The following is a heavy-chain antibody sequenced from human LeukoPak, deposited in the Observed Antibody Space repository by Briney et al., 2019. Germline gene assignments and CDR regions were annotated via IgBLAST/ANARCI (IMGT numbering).Heavy chain of an antibody. CDR2: IYTSGST. J-gene: IGHJ4*02. V-gene: IGHV4-4*07. Sequence: SETLSLTCTVSGGSISSYYWSWIRQPAGKGLEWIGRIYTSGSTNYNPSLKSRVTMSVDTSKNQFSLKLSSVTAADTAVYYCARQAMVRGIFYFDYWGQGTLVTVSS. D-gene: IGHD3-10*01. CDR3: ARQAMVRGIFYFDY. CDR1: GGSISSYY.